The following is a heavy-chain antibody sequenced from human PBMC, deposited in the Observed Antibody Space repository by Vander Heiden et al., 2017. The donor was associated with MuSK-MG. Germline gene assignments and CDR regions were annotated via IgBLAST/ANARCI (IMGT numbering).Heavy chain of an antibody. D-gene: IGHD2-15*01. CDR2: NFPFFGTS. Sequence: QVQLVQSGAEVKKPGCSVKASRKASGGPLRSYALSWVRQAPGPGLAGMGGNFPFFGTSNCGKKYQGGVTMTAYAITSTDDKELSSLRLEGTAVEYWAVCSGASGYPGWYGLDVWGQGTMVTVSS. CDR3: AVCSGASGYPGWYGLDV. J-gene: IGHJ6*02. V-gene: IGHV1-69*01. CDR1: GGPLRSYA.